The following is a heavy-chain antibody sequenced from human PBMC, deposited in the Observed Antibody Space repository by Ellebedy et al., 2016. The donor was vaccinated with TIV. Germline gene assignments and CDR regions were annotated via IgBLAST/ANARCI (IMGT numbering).Heavy chain of an antibody. CDR3: ARDGLGFTMVRYGMDV. D-gene: IGHD3-10*01. Sequence: GESLKISCAASGFTFSSYAMHWVRQAPGKGLEWVAVISYDGFNKYYADSVKGRFTISRDNSKNTLYLQMNSLRAEDTAVYYCARDGLGFTMVRYGMDVWGQGTTVTVSS. J-gene: IGHJ6*02. CDR2: ISYDGFNK. V-gene: IGHV3-30-3*01. CDR1: GFTFSSYA.